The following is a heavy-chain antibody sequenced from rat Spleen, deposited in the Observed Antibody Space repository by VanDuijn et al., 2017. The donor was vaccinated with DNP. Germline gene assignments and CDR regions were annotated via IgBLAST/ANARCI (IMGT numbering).Heavy chain of an antibody. CDR1: GFTFSDYN. V-gene: IGHV5-7*01. Sequence: EVQLVESGGGFVRPGRSLTLSCAASGFTFSDYNMAWVRQAPKKGLEWVATISYDGTTTNYRDSVKGRFIISRDNAKSTQYLQMDSLRSEDTATYYCARHEDYSSYIYGFAYWGQGTLVTVSS. CDR2: ISYDGTTT. D-gene: IGHD1-2*01. J-gene: IGHJ3*01. CDR3: ARHEDYSSYIYGFAY.